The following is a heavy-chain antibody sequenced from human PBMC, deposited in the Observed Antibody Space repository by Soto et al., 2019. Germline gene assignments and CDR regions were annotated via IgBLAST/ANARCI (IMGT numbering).Heavy chain of an antibody. CDR1: GFTFSDYS. CDR3: ASGTTSGAYYYYYYMDV. D-gene: IGHD3-10*01. V-gene: IGHV3-21*01. Sequence: DVQLVESGGGLVKPGGSLRLSCAVSGFTFSDYSMNWVRQAPGKGLEWVSSISSSSTYIYYADSVKGRFTTSRDNAKNSLYLQMNSLRAEDTAVYYCASGTTSGAYYYYYYMDVWGKGTTVIVSS. J-gene: IGHJ6*03. CDR2: ISSSSTYI.